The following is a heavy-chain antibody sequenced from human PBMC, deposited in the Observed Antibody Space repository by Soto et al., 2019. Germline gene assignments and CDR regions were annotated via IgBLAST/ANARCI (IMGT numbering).Heavy chain of an antibody. Sequence: SETLSLTCTVSGGSISSYYWSWIRQPPGKGLEWIGYIYYSGSTNYNPSLKSRVTISVDTSKNQFSLKLSSVTAADTAVYYCASQTNYDFWSGFRYYYYYMDVWGKGTTVTVS. V-gene: IGHV4-59*01. CDR3: ASQTNYDFWSGFRYYYYYMDV. CDR1: GGSISSYY. J-gene: IGHJ6*03. D-gene: IGHD3-3*01. CDR2: IYYSGST.